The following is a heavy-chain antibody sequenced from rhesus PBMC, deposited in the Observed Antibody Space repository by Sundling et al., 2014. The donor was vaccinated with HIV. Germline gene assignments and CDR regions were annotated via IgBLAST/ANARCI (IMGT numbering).Heavy chain of an antibody. CDR1: GFTFSTYG. J-gene: IGHJ4*01. V-gene: IGHV3-103*01. CDR3: AKGYGVIPFDS. D-gene: IGHD3-34*01. CDR2: INSGGVNT. Sequence: EVRLVETGGGLVQPGGSLKVSCAASGFTFSTYGMSWVRQAPGKGLEWVSAINSGGVNTYYADSVKGRFTISRDNSKNTLSLQMNSLRAEDTAVYYCAKGYGVIPFDSWGQGVLVTVSS.